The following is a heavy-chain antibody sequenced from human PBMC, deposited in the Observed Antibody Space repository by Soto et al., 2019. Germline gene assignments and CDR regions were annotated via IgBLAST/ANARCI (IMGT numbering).Heavy chain of an antibody. J-gene: IGHJ2*01. CDR1: GFTFSIYA. CDR3: ALTPTCGDDCRAGTFRFFDL. CDR2: ISGSGGSI. Sequence: EVQLLESGGGLVQPGGSLRLSCAASGFTFSIYAMSWVRQAPGKGLEWVSAISGSGGSIYFANSVKGRFIISRDNSKDTMYLQMNSLRAEDTAVYYCALTPTCGDDCRAGTFRFFDLWGRGTLVTVSS. V-gene: IGHV3-23*01. D-gene: IGHD2-21*02.